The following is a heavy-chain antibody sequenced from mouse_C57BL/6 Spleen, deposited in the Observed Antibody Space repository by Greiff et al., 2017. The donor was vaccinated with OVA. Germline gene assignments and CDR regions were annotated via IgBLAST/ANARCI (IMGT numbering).Heavy chain of an antibody. CDR2: ISGGGGNT. CDR3: ARHEGKGTPYFDD. Sequence: EVKLVESGGGLVKPGGSLKLSCAASGFTFSSYTMSWVRQTPEKRLEWVATISGGGGNTYYPDSVKGRSTISRDNAKNTLYLQMSSLRSEDTALYYCARHEGKGTPYFDDWGQGTTLTVSS. V-gene: IGHV5-9*01. J-gene: IGHJ2*01. D-gene: IGHD3-3*01. CDR1: GFTFSSYT.